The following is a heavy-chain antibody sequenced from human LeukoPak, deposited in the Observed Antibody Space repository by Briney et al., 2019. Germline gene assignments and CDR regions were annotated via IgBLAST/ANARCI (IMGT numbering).Heavy chain of an antibody. D-gene: IGHD2-2*01. CDR2: IYYSGYT. CDR3: AGASGYCSSTICPLPLDGFNV. Sequence: SQTLSLTCTMSGGSINNGRYYWSWIRQPPRRGLEWLGYIYYSGYTYYNPSLKSRVTISVDTSKSQFSLNLSSVTAADTAVYYCAGASGYCSSTICPLPLDGFNVWGQGTMVTVSS. J-gene: IGHJ3*01. V-gene: IGHV4-31*03. CDR1: GGSINNGRYY.